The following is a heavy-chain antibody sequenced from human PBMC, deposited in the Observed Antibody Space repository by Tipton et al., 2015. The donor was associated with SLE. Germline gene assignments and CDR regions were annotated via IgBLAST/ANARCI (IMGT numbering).Heavy chain of an antibody. CDR1: GAALSSGPYS. CDR2: IHHGGTT. D-gene: IGHD4-17*01. V-gene: IGHV4-30-2*01. J-gene: IGHJ4*02. CDR3: ARLYGDYGLDY. Sequence: GAALSSGPYSWSWIRQPPGKGLEWVGYIHHGGTTFYNPSLKSRVAISIDKSKSQFSLKMSSVTAADTAVYYCARLYGDYGLDYWGQGTLVTVSS.